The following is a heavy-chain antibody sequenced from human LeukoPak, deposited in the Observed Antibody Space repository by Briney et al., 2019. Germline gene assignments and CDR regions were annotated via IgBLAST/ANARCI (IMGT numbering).Heavy chain of an antibody. CDR1: GGTFSRNA. CDR3: ASPDASMVSAFDY. CDR2: IIPIFGTA. Sequence: SVKVSCKASGGTFSRNAISWVRQAPGQGLEWMGGIIPIFGTANYAENFQGRVTITTDEITSTAYMELRSLRSEDTAVCYCASPDASMVSAFDYWGQGTLVTVSS. D-gene: IGHD5-18*01. V-gene: IGHV1-69*05. J-gene: IGHJ4*02.